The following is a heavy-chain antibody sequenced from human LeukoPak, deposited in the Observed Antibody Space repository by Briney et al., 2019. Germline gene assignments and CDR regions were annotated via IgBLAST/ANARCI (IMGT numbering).Heavy chain of an antibody. CDR3: ARGPSAMKSGVDYFDY. CDR1: GGSISSYY. V-gene: IGHV4-59*12. D-gene: IGHD5-18*01. J-gene: IGHJ4*02. Sequence: SETLSLTCTVSGGSISSYYWSWIRQPPGKGLEWIGYIYYSGSTNYNPSLKSRVTISVDTSKNQFSLKLSSVTAADTAVYYCARGPSAMKSGVDYFDYWGQGTLVTVSS. CDR2: IYYSGST.